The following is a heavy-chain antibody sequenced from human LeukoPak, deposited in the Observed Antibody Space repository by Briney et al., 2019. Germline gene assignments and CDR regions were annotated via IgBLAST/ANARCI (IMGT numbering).Heavy chain of an antibody. D-gene: IGHD6-19*01. CDR1: GFTVSTNY. CDR3: ARVGQWLSYYFDY. Sequence: PGGSLRLSCVVSGFTVSTNYMSWVRQAPGKGLEWVSLIYSGDSTYYADSVKGRFIISRDNSKNTLYLQMNSLRAEDTAVYYCARVGQWLSYYFDYWGQGTLVTVSS. CDR2: IYSGDST. V-gene: IGHV3-66*01. J-gene: IGHJ4*02.